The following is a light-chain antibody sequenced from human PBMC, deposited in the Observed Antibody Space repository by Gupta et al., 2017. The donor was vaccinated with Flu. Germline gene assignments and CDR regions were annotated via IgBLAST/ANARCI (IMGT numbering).Light chain of an antibody. CDR2: DNN. CDR3: GSGDGSLSAWL. CDR1: SSNIGYNY. J-gene: IGLJ3*02. V-gene: IGLV1-51*01. Sequence: KVTISCSGNSSNIGYNYVYWYQHVPAPAPNLLIYDNNSRHSGVPERFSGSTCGTSATLVITGLHTGDEAAYYCGSGDGSLSAWLFGGGTKLTV.